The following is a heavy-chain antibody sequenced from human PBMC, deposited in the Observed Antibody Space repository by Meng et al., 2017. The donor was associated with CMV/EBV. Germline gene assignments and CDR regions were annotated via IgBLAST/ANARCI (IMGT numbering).Heavy chain of an antibody. V-gene: IGHV1-8*01. CDR3: ARGPYCSSTSCYVAFVYYYYYGMDV. D-gene: IGHD2-2*01. CDR2: MNPNSGNT. Sequence: VKVSCKASGYTFTSYDINWVRQATGQGLEWMGWMNPNSGNTGYAQKFQGRVTMTRNTSISTAYMELSSLRSEDTAVYYCARGPYCSSTSCYVAFVYYYYYGMDVWGQGTTVTVSS. CDR1: GYTFTSYD. J-gene: IGHJ6*02.